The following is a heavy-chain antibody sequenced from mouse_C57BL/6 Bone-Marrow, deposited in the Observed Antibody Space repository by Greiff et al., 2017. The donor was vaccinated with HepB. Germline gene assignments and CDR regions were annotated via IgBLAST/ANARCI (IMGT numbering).Heavy chain of an antibody. V-gene: IGHV5-9*01. CDR2: ISGCGGNT. Sequence: DVKLVESGGGLVKPGGSLKLSCAASGFTFSSYTMSWVRQTPEKRLEWVATISGCGGNTYYPDSVKGRFTISRDNAKNTLYLQMSSRRSEDTALYYWARRRNGLAYFDYWGQGTTLTVSS. CDR1: GFTFSSYT. J-gene: IGHJ2*01. CDR3: ARRRNGLAYFDY.